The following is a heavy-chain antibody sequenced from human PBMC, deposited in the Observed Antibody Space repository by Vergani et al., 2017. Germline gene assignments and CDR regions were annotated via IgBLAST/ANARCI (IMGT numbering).Heavy chain of an antibody. Sequence: EVQLVESGGGLVKPGGSLRLSCAASGFTFSNAWMSWVRQAPGKGLEWVGRIKSKTDGGTTDYAAPVKGRFTISRDDSKNTLYLQMNSLKTEDTAVYYCAKPLDPITMIVASLDYWGQGTLVTVSS. D-gene: IGHD3-22*01. V-gene: IGHV3-15*01. CDR2: IKSKTDGGTT. CDR3: AKPLDPITMIVASLDY. CDR1: GFTFSNAW. J-gene: IGHJ4*02.